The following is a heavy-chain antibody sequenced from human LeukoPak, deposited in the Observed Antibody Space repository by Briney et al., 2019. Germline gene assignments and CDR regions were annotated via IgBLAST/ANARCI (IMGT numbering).Heavy chain of an antibody. CDR3: ARFPRDPWRFDY. D-gene: IGHD5-12*01. CDR2: ISYDGSNK. Sequence: GGSLRLSCAASGFTFSSYSMNWVRQAPGKGLEWVAVISYDGSNKYYADSVKGRFTISRDNSKNTLYLQMNSLRAEDTAVYYCARFPRDPWRFDYWGQGTLVTVSS. CDR1: GFTFSSYS. V-gene: IGHV3-30*03. J-gene: IGHJ4*02.